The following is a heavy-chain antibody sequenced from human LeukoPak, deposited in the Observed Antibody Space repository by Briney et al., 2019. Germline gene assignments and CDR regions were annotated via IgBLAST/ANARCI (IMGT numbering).Heavy chain of an antibody. J-gene: IGHJ4*02. CDR2: ISGSGGST. CDR1: GLTFSSYD. CDR3: AKDSGQRLVLSFDY. Sequence: GGSQRLSCAASGLTFSSYDKSWVRQAPGKGLEWVSAISGSGGSTYYADSVKGRFTISRDNSKNTLYLQMNSLRAEDTAVYYCAKDSGQRLVLSFDYWGQGTLVTVSS. D-gene: IGHD6-19*01. V-gene: IGHV3-23*01.